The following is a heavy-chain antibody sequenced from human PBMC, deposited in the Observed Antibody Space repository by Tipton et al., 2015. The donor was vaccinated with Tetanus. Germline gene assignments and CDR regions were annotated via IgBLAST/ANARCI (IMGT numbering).Heavy chain of an antibody. J-gene: IGHJ4*02. CDR3: TKDVGIVLFDY. V-gene: IGHV3-23*01. Sequence: GSLRLSCAASGFTFSDYTMARVRQAPGEGLEWVSTISGGGHNTHYADSVQGRFTISRDNSKNTMYLQMNSLRAEDTAVYYCTKDVGIVLFDYWGQGTLVTVSS. CDR1: GFTFSDYT. D-gene: IGHD2-8*01. CDR2: ISGGGHNT.